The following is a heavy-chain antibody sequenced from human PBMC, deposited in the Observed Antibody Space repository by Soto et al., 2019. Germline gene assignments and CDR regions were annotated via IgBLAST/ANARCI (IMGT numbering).Heavy chain of an antibody. D-gene: IGHD2-2*02. CDR1: GGTFSSYA. J-gene: IGHJ6*04. Sequence: SVKVSCKASGGTFSSYAISWVRQAPGQGLEWTGGIIPIFGTANYAQKFQGRVTITADESTSTAYMELSSLRSEDTAVYYCARDLVVVVPAAIHNYYYYGMDVWGKGTTVTVSS. V-gene: IGHV1-69*13. CDR3: ARDLVVVVPAAIHNYYYYGMDV. CDR2: IIPIFGTA.